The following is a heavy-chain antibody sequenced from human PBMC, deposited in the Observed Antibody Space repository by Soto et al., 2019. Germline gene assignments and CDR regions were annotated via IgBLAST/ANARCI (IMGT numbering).Heavy chain of an antibody. CDR2: ISGSGGST. D-gene: IGHD3-9*01. CDR1: GFTFSSYA. J-gene: IGHJ4*02. Sequence: GGSLRLSCAASGFTFSSYAMNWVRQAPGKGLEWVSAISGSGGSTYYADSVKGRFTISRDNSKNTLYLQMNSLRAEDTAVYYCAKEVRHYDILTGYRTHFDYWGQGTLVTVSS. CDR3: AKEVRHYDILTGYRTHFDY. V-gene: IGHV3-23*01.